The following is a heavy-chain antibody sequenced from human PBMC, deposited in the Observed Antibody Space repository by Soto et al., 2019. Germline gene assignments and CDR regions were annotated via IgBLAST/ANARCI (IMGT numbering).Heavy chain of an antibody. CDR3: ARSTHYYYIMDV. J-gene: IGHJ6*02. CDR2: INPSSGGT. V-gene: IGHV1-2*04. Sequence: QVQLVQSGAEVKKPGASVKVSCKASGYTFTGYYMHWVRQAPGQGLEWMGWINPSSGGTNYAQKFQGWVPMTRDTSISTAYMELSRLRSDDTAVYYCARSTHYYYIMDVWGQGTTVTVSS. CDR1: GYTFTGYY.